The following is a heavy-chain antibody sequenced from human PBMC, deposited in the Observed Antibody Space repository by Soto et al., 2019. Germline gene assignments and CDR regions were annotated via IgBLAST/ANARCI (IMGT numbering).Heavy chain of an antibody. J-gene: IGHJ4*02. CDR2: ISYDGSNK. CDR1: GFTFRSYA. D-gene: IGHD3-22*01. Sequence: PGGSLRLSCAASGFTFRSYAVTWVRQAPGKGLEWVSVISYDGSNKYYAESVKGRFTISRDNSKNTLYLQMNSLRAEDMVVYYCAKLAYYDSSGAGGYWGQGTLVTVSS. V-gene: IGHV3-30*18. CDR3: AKLAYYDSSGAGGY.